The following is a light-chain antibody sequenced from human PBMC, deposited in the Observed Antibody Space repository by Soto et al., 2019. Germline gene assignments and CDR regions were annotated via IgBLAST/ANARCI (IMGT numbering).Light chain of an antibody. J-gene: IGKJ1*01. Sequence: DIRLTQYPSTQSGSVGDCLTITCRASQTISSWLAWYQQKPGKAPKLLIYAASTLQSGVPSRFSGSGSGTDFTLTVSSLHPEDFGTFFCQQTYSTPWTFGQGSKVDIK. CDR3: QQTYSTPWT. CDR2: AAS. V-gene: IGKV1-39*01. CDR1: QTISSW.